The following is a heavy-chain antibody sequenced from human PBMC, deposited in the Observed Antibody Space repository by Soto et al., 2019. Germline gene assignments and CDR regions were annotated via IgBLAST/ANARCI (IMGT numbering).Heavy chain of an antibody. CDR1: GFTFSSYA. D-gene: IGHD6-6*01. CDR2: ISGSGGST. V-gene: IGHV3-23*01. J-gene: IGHJ4*02. CDR3: AKESRSSPIFDY. Sequence: EVQLLESVGGLVQPGGSLRLSCAASGFTFSSYAMSWVRQAPGKGLEWVSAISGSGGSTYYADSVKGRFTISRDNSKNPLYLQMNSLRAEDTAVYHCAKESRSSPIFDYWGQGTLVTVSS.